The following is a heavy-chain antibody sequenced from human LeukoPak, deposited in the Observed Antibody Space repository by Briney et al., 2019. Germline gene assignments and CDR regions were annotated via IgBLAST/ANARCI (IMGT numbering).Heavy chain of an antibody. Sequence: AASGKVSCKASGYTFTSYYMHWVRQAPGQGLEWMGIINPSGGSTSYAQKFQGRVTMTRDMSTSTVYMELSSLRSEDTAVYYCARADSNLTYYYYMDVWGKGTTVTVSS. CDR1: GYTFTSYY. CDR2: INPSGGST. CDR3: ARADSNLTYYYYMDV. D-gene: IGHD1-7*01. V-gene: IGHV1-46*01. J-gene: IGHJ6*03.